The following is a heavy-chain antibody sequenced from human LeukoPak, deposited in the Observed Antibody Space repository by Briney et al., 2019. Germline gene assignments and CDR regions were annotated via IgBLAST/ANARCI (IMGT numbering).Heavy chain of an antibody. D-gene: IGHD3-22*01. V-gene: IGHV4-39*01. Sequence: SETLSLTCAVSGDSISSPYYCWGSFRQSPGKGLEWIGTIHNGGSTFYNPSLNSRVTVSADTSMNQFTLELTSVTAADTAMYFCVAVIWYMNGLGWLDPWGQGIPVTVSS. CDR2: IHNGGST. J-gene: IGHJ5*02. CDR3: VAVIWYMNGLGWLDP. CDR1: GDSISSPYYC.